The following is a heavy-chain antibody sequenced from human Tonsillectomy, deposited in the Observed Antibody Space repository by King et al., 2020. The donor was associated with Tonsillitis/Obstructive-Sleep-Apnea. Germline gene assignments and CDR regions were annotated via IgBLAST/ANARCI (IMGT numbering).Heavy chain of an antibody. CDR3: TRDYDSSVYYYMDV. Sequence: VQLVESGGGLVKPGGSLRLSCAASGFTFSDYSVNWVRQAPGKGLEWVSSISSRSRYIHYADSMKGRFTLSRDNVKNSLYLHMNSLRAEETAVYYCTRDYDSSVYYYMDVWGKGTSVTVSS. D-gene: IGHD3-22*01. CDR2: ISSRSRYI. CDR1: GFTFSDYS. V-gene: IGHV3-21*01. J-gene: IGHJ6*03.